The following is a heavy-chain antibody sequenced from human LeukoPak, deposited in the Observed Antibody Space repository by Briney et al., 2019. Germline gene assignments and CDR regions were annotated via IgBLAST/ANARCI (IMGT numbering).Heavy chain of an antibody. D-gene: IGHD4-11*01. CDR2: IYPGDSDT. V-gene: IGHV5-51*01. Sequence: GASLQISCKGSGSSFTSYWIGWVRPMPGKGLEWMGIIYPGDSDTRYSPSFQGQVTISADKSVSTAYLQWSSLKASDTAMYYCARQDSTVTTTVFDYWGQGTLVTVSS. CDR1: GSSFTSYW. J-gene: IGHJ4*02. CDR3: ARQDSTVTTTVFDY.